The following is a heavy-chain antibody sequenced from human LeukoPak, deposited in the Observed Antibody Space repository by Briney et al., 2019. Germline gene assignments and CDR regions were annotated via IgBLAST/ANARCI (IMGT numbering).Heavy chain of an antibody. CDR1: GFTFSSYG. CDR3: AKEYDFWSGYYHWFDP. Sequence: PGRSLRLSCAASGFTFSSYGMHWVRQAPGKGLEWVAVISYDGSNKYYADSVKGRFTISRDNSKNTLYLQMNSLRAEDTAVYYCAKEYDFWSGYYHWFDPWGQGTLVTVSS. CDR2: ISYDGSNK. J-gene: IGHJ5*02. V-gene: IGHV3-30*18. D-gene: IGHD3-3*01.